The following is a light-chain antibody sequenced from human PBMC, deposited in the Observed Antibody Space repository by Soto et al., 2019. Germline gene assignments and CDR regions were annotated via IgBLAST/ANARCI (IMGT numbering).Light chain of an antibody. CDR1: SSNIGSNT. V-gene: IGLV1-44*01. CDR3: AAWDDSMNGFV. Sequence: QSVLTQPPSASGTPGQRVNISCSGSSSNIGSNTVNWSQQLPGTAPKLLIYNNNQRPSGVPDRFSGSKSGTSASLAISGLQSEDEADYYCAAWDDSMNGFVFGTGTKLTVL. CDR2: NNN. J-gene: IGLJ1*01.